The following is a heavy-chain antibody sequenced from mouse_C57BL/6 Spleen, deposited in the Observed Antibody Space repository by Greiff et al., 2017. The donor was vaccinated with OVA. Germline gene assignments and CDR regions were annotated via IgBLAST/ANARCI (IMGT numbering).Heavy chain of an antibody. CDR2: ISSGSSTI. V-gene: IGHV5-17*01. CDR1: GFTFSDYG. D-gene: IGHD1-1*02. CDR3: ARGGLWPLDY. J-gene: IGHJ2*01. Sequence: EVKLMESGGGLVKPGGSLKLSCAASGFTFSDYGMHWVRQAPEKGLEWVAYISSGSSTIYYADTVKGRFTISRDNAKNTLFLQMTSLRSEDTAMYYCARGGLWPLDYWGQGTTLTVSS.